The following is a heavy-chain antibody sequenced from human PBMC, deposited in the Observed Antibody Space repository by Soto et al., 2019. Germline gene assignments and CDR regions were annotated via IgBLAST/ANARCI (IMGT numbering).Heavy chain of an antibody. CDR3: ARDVQKHIVVVTAIPGYYYYGMDV. V-gene: IGHV1-18*01. J-gene: IGHJ6*02. Sequence: ASVKVSCKASGYTFTSYGISWVRQAPGQGLEWMGWISAYNGNTNYAQKLQGRVTMTTDTSTSTAYMELRSPRSDDTAVYYCARDVQKHIVVVTAIPGYYYYGMDVWGQGTTVTVSS. CDR1: GYTFTSYG. CDR2: ISAYNGNT. D-gene: IGHD2-21*02.